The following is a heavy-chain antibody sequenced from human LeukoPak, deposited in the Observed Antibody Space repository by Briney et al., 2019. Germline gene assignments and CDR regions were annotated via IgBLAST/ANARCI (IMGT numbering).Heavy chain of an antibody. CDR2: IYTSGST. J-gene: IGHJ4*02. CDR1: GGSISSYY. D-gene: IGHD1-1*01. V-gene: IGHV4-4*09. CDR3: ASGMALEIGFDY. Sequence: PSETLSLTCTVSGGSISSYYWSWIRQPPGKGLEWIGYIYTSGSTNYNLSLKSRVTISVDTSKNQFSLKLSSVTAADTAVYYCASGMALEIGFDYWGQGTLVTVSS.